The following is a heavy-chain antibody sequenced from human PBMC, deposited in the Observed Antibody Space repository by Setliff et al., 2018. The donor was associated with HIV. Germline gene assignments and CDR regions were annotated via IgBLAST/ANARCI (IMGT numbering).Heavy chain of an antibody. CDR1: GDSITSGTYY. CDR3: ARSTVGAGTSFP. D-gene: IGHD1-26*01. CDR2: ISTSGTT. J-gene: IGHJ5*02. Sequence: PSETLSLTCTVSGDSITSGTYYWSWIRQPAGMRLEWIGHISTSGTTNYNPSLKSRVTISADTSKSQFSLKLTSVTAADTAIYYCARSTVGAGTSFPWGRGILVTVSS. V-gene: IGHV4-61*09.